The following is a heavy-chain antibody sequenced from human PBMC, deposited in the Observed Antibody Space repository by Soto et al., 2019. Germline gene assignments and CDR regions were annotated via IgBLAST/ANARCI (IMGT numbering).Heavy chain of an antibody. CDR2: FYWDDDK. J-gene: IGHJ4*02. CDR1: GFSLSTSGVG. V-gene: IGHV2-5*02. CDR3: AHSSSRWPLGY. D-gene: IGHD4-17*01. Sequence: QITLKESGPTLVKPTQTLTLTCTFSGFSLSTSGVGVVWLRQPPGKALEWLALFYWDDDKRYSPSLKSRLTITQDTSKHQVVLTMNNMDHVDTATYYCAHSSSRWPLGYWGQGALVTVSS.